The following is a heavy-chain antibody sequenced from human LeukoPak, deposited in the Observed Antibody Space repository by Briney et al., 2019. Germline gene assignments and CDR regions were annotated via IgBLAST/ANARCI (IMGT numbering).Heavy chain of an antibody. CDR1: GYTLTELS. Sequence: GASVKVSCKVSGYTLTELSMHWVRQAPGKGLEWMGGFDPEDGETIYAQKFQGRVTMTEDTSTDTAYMELSSLRSEDTAVYYCATKSGLNYYYGMDVWGQGTTVTVSS. D-gene: IGHD3-22*01. V-gene: IGHV1-24*01. CDR3: ATKSGLNYYYGMDV. J-gene: IGHJ6*02. CDR2: FDPEDGET.